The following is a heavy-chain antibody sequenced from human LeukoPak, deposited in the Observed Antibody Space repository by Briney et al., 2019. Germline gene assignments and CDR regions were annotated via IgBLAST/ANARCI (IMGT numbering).Heavy chain of an antibody. CDR2: IYYSGST. Sequence: PSETLSLTCTVSGGSISSYYWSWIRQPPGKGLEWIGYIYYSGSTNYNPSLKSRVTISVDTSKNQFSLKLSSVTAADTAVYYCARGRCSGGSCYVRPYYYYMDVWGKGTTVTVSS. CDR1: GGSISSYY. V-gene: IGHV4-59*01. J-gene: IGHJ6*03. D-gene: IGHD2-15*01. CDR3: ARGRCSGGSCYVRPYYYYMDV.